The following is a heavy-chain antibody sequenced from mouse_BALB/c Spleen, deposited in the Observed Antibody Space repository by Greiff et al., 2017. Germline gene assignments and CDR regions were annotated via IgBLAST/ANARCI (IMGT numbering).Heavy chain of an antibody. CDR3: ARDGITGWYFDV. CDR2: IRNKANGYTT. V-gene: IGHV7-3*02. CDR1: GFTFTDYY. J-gene: IGHJ1*01. D-gene: IGHD4-1*01. Sequence: EVKLQESGGGLVQPGGSLRLSCATSGFTFTDYYMSWVRQPPGKALEWLGFIRNKANGYTTEYSASVKGRFTISRDNSQSILYLQMNTLRAEDSATYYCARDGITGWYFDVWGAGTTVTVSS.